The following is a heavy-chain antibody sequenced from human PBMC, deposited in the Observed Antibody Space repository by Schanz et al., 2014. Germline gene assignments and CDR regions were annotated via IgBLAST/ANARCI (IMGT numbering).Heavy chain of an antibody. D-gene: IGHD1-26*01. CDR1: SGSFSGYY. J-gene: IGHJ6*02. V-gene: IGHV4-34*11. CDR2: IFFSGST. CDR3: ARLGVGDKAYYYYGTDV. Sequence: QVQLQQWGAGLLKPSETLSLSCAVYSGSFSGYYWSWIRQPPGKGLEWIGYIFFSGSTTYNPSFNSRVPIPVDMSKTQFALNLSSVTAADTAVYYCARLGVGDKAYYYYGTDVWGQGTTVLVSS.